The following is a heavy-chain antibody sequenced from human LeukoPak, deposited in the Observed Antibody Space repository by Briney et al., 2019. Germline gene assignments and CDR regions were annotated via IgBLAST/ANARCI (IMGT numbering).Heavy chain of an antibody. J-gene: IGHJ4*02. Sequence: PSETLSLTCTVSGDSISSSSYYWGWIRQPPGKGLEWIGSIYYSGSTYYNPSLKSRVTISIDTSKKHFSLKLTSVTAADTAVYYCARGAPPQNWGQGTLVTVSS. CDR2: IYYSGST. CDR3: ARGAPPQN. CDR1: GDSISSSSYY. V-gene: IGHV4-39*07.